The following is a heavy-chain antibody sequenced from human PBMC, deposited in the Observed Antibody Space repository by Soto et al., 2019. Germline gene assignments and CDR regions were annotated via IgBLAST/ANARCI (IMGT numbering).Heavy chain of an antibody. V-gene: IGHV3-7*01. CDR3: ATYSGYVLPMDI. CDR1: GFALSSYW. D-gene: IGHD5-12*01. CDR2: IKQDESEI. J-gene: IGHJ6*03. Sequence: EGQLVESGGTLVQPGGSLRLSCAASGFALSSYWMTWVRQAPGKGLEWVASIKQDESEIYYVDSVKGRFTIARDNAKNSLYLQMNSLRAEGTAVYYCATYSGYVLPMDIWGSGTTVTVSS.